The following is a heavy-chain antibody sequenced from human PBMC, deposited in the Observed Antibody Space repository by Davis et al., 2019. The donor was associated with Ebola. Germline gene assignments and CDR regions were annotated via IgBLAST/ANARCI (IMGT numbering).Heavy chain of an antibody. Sequence: ASVKVSCKTSGYTFIDYGITWVRQAPGQGLEWVGWISTFTGDTNYAHKLRGRVTMTKDTSATKVYMELRSLGSDDTAVYYCARESGYCNECTGCYGVVNWFEPWGQGTLVTVSS. V-gene: IGHV1-18*04. J-gene: IGHJ5*02. CDR1: GYTFIDYG. CDR2: ISTFTGDT. D-gene: IGHD2-15*01. CDR3: ARESGYCNECTGCYGVVNWFEP.